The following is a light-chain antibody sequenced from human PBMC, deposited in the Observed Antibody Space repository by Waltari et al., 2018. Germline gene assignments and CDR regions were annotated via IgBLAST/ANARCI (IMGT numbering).Light chain of an antibody. CDR3: QQRSNWPRT. J-gene: IGKJ1*01. CDR2: SAS. Sequence: EIVLTQSPATLSLSPGERATLSCRASQSVSSYLAWYQQMPGQAPRLLIHSASNRATGIPARFSGGGSGTDFTLTISSLEPEDFAVYYCQQRSNWPRTFGQGTKVEIK. V-gene: IGKV3-11*01. CDR1: QSVSSY.